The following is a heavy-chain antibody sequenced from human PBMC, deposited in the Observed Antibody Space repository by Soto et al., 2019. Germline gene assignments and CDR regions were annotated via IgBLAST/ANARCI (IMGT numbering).Heavy chain of an antibody. J-gene: IGHJ6*02. Sequence: QVQLVQSGAEVKKPGSSVKVSCKASGGTFSSYAISWVRQAPGQGLGWMGEIISMFGAAMYAQKFQGRVTITADESASTAYMELSSLRSEDTAVYYCARGGKERFRGSGMDVWGQGTTVTVS. CDR1: GGTFSSYA. CDR2: IISMFGAA. CDR3: ARGGKERFRGSGMDV. V-gene: IGHV1-69*01. D-gene: IGHD1-1*01.